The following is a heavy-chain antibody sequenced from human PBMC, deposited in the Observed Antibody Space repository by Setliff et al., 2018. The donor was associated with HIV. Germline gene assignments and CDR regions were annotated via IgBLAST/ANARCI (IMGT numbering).Heavy chain of an antibody. V-gene: IGHV3-23*01. CDR3: AKKKGSGWNYYYMDV. D-gene: IGHD6-19*01. J-gene: IGHJ6*03. CDR2: ISGSGGST. Sequence: PGGSLRLSCAASGFTFSSYAMSWVRQAPGKGLEWVSAISGSGGSTYYADSVKGRFTISRDNSKNTLYLHMNSLRAEDTAVYYCAKKKGSGWNYYYMDVWGKGTTVTVSS. CDR1: GFTFSSYA.